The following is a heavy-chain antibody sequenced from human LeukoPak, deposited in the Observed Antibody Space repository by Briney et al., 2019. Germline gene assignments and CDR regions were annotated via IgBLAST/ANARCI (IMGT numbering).Heavy chain of an antibody. Sequence: GGSLRLSCAASGFTFSSYAMHWVRQAPGKGLEYVSAISSNGGSTYCAYSVKGRFTMSRDNSKNTLYLQVGSLRAEDMAVYYCARDLDSSGWRRHFDYWGQGTLVTVSS. CDR1: GFTFSSYA. J-gene: IGHJ4*02. CDR3: ARDLDSSGWRRHFDY. D-gene: IGHD6-19*01. CDR2: ISSNGGST. V-gene: IGHV3-64*01.